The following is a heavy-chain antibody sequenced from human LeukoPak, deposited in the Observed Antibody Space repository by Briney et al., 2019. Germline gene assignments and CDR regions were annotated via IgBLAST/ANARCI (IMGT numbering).Heavy chain of an antibody. CDR1: GYTSTSYG. V-gene: IGHV1-18*01. CDR2: ISAYNGNT. CDR3: ARDPPRRDGNNYGYFDL. J-gene: IGHJ2*01. D-gene: IGHD5-24*01. Sequence: ASVKVSCKASGYTSTSYGISWVRQAPGQGLEWMGWISAYNGNTNYAQKLQGRVTMTTDTSTSTAYMELRSLRSDDTAVYYCARDPPRRDGNNYGYFDLWGRGTLVSVSS.